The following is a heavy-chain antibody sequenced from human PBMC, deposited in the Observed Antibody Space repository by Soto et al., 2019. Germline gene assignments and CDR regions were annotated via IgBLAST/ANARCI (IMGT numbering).Heavy chain of an antibody. Sequence: GGSLRLSCAASGFTFSSYGMHWVRQAPGKGLEWVAVIWYDGSNKYYADSVKGRFTISRDNSKNTLYLQMNSLRAEDTAVYYCARDGDEIVWFGDRTLFDYWGQGTLVTVSS. J-gene: IGHJ4*02. V-gene: IGHV3-33*01. CDR2: IWYDGSNK. CDR1: GFTFSSYG. D-gene: IGHD3-10*01. CDR3: ARDGDEIVWFGDRTLFDY.